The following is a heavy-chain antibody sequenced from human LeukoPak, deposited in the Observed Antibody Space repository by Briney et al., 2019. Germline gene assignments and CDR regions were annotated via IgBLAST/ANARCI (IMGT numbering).Heavy chain of an antibody. J-gene: IGHJ4*02. Sequence: SGTLSLTCAVSGGSIITTNGGCGGRQPPGRGLGWIGEVHLSGASNYHPSLKSRVNMSIDKSKNQLSLELTSVTAADTAIYYCTRESGAFSPFVCGGQGPLVAVS. CDR1: GGSIITTNG. V-gene: IGHV4-4*02. CDR2: VHLSGAS. CDR3: TRESGAFSPFVC. D-gene: IGHD1-26*01.